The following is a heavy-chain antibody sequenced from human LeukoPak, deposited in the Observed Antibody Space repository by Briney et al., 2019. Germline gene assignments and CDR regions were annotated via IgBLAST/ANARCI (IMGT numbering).Heavy chain of an antibody. Sequence: ASVKVSCKASGGTFSSYAISWVRQAPGQGLEWMGVIIPMFSTANYAQKFQGRVTITADESTSTAYMELSSLRSEDMAVYYCAREDPHYGSGSYSGWGQGTLVTVSS. V-gene: IGHV1-69*01. CDR2: IIPMFSTA. D-gene: IGHD3-10*01. CDR1: GGTFSSYA. CDR3: AREDPHYGSGSYSG. J-gene: IGHJ4*02.